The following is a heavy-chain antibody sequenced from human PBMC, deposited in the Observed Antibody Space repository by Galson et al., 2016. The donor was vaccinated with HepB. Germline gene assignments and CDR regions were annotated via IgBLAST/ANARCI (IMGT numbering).Heavy chain of an antibody. CDR2: IIPILGTT. Sequence: SVKVSCKASGGTFSSYSINWVRQAPGQGLDWMGSIIPILGTTNYAQKFQGRVTITANESTSTAYMELTSLRSEDTAIYYCVRGFCAKATCYKVDYWGQGTLVSVSS. J-gene: IGHJ4*02. D-gene: IGHD4/OR15-4a*01. V-gene: IGHV1-69*11. CDR1: GGTFSSYS. CDR3: VRGFCAKATCYKVDY.